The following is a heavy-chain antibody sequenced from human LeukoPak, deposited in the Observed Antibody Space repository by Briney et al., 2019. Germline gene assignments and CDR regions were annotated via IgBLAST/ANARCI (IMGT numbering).Heavy chain of an antibody. J-gene: IGHJ5*02. V-gene: IGHV1-69*05. CDR1: GGTFSSYA. CDR3: ASDIAKFGELELREYNWFDP. CDR2: IIPIFGTA. Sequence: SVKVSCKASGGTFSSYAISWVRQAPGQGLEWMGGIIPIFGTANYAQKFQGRVTITTDESTSTAYMELRSLRSEDTAVYYCASDIAKFGELELREYNWFDPWGKGTLVTVSS. D-gene: IGHD1-7*01.